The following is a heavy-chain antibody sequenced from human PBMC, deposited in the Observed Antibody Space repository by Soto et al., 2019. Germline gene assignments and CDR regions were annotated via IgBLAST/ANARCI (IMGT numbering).Heavy chain of an antibody. Sequence: SETLSLTCTVSGGSISSYYWSWIRQPPGKGLEWIGYIYYSGSTNYNPSLKSRVTISVDTSKNQFSLKLSSVTAADTAVYYCARVTLAVANWFDPWGQGTLVTVSS. CDR2: IYYSGST. CDR3: ARVTLAVANWFDP. D-gene: IGHD6-19*01. J-gene: IGHJ5*02. CDR1: GGSISSYY. V-gene: IGHV4-59*01.